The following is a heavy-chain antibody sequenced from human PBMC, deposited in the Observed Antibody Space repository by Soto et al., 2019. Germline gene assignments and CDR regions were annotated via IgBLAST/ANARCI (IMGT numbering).Heavy chain of an antibody. CDR3: ARGSPPPRDYIDY. J-gene: IGHJ4*02. CDR2: INAGNGNT. V-gene: IGHV1-3*01. CDR1: GYTFTSYA. D-gene: IGHD6-6*01. Sequence: ASVKVSCKASGYTFTSYAMHWVRQAPGQRLEWMGWINAGNGNTKYSQKFQGRVTITRDTSASTAYMELSSLRSEDTAVYYCARGSPPPRDYIDYWCQATLVNVSS.